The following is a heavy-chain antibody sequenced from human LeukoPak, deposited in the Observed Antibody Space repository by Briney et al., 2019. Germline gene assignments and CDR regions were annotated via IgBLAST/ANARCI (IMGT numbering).Heavy chain of an antibody. D-gene: IGHD1-14*01. V-gene: IGHV3-9*01. CDR2: ISWNSGSI. CDR3: AKGPKPSTHFYYYYYGMDV. J-gene: IGHJ6*02. Sequence: GRSLRLSCAASGFTFDDYAMHWVRQAPGKGLEWVAGISWNSGSIGYADSVKGRFTISRHNAKNSLYLQMNSLRAEDTALYYCAKGPKPSTHFYYYYYGMDVWGQGTTVTVSS. CDR1: GFTFDDYA.